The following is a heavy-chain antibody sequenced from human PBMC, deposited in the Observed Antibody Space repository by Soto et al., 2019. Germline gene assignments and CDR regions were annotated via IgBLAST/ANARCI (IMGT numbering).Heavy chain of an antibody. J-gene: IGHJ6*03. CDR2: IYPGDSDT. CDR1: GYSFTSYW. V-gene: IGHV5-51*01. CDR3: ARHIAVAGTWYYYYMDV. D-gene: IGHD6-19*01. Sequence: GESLKISCKGSGYSFTSYWIGWVRQMPGKGLEWMGIIYPGDSDTRYSPSFQGQVTISADKSISTAYPQWSSLKASDTAMYYCARHIAVAGTWYYYYMDVWGKGTTVTVSS.